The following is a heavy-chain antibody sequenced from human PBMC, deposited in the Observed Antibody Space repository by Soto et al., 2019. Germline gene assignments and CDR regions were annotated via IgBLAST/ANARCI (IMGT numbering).Heavy chain of an antibody. Sequence: PGGPLRLSCAASGFTFSSYAMSWVRQATGKGLEWVSAISGSGGSTYYADSVKGRFTISRDNSKNTLYLQMNSLRAEDTAVYYCAKYTKYDYGGNLDYWGQGTLVTVSS. CDR1: GFTFSSYA. D-gene: IGHD4-17*01. CDR3: AKYTKYDYGGNLDY. J-gene: IGHJ4*02. V-gene: IGHV3-23*01. CDR2: ISGSGGST.